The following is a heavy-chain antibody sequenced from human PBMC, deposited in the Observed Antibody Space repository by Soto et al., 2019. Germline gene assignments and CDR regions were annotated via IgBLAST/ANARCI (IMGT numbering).Heavy chain of an antibody. D-gene: IGHD2-2*01. CDR3: VSSRSAIYGDAFDI. J-gene: IGHJ3*02. CDR1: GNSIGSFF. V-gene: IGHV4-59*01. CDR2: IYDSGDT. Sequence: LSLTCSVSGNSIGSFFRSWIRQTPGKGLEWVGFIYDSGDTNYNPSLKSRVSISLDTSKSQFSLKLRSVTAADTAMYYCVSSRSAIYGDAFDIWGRGTMVTVSS.